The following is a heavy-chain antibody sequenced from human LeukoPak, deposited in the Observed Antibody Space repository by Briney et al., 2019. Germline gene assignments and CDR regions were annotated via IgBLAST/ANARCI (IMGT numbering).Heavy chain of an antibody. Sequence: SETLSLTCAVYGGSFSGYYWIWIRQPPGKGLEWIGEINPSGSTHYNPSLKSRVTISIDTSKNQFSLKLSSVTAADTAFYYCARLPQYYYHYMDVWGKGTTVTISS. J-gene: IGHJ6*03. CDR2: INPSGST. V-gene: IGHV4-34*01. CDR3: ARLPQYYYHYMDV. CDR1: GGSFSGYY.